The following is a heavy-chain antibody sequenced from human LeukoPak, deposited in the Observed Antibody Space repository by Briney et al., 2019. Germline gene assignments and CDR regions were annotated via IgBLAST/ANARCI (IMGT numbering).Heavy chain of an antibody. D-gene: IGHD3-22*01. CDR1: GYTFGSDD. Sequence: ASVKVSCKASGYTFGSDDINWVRQATGQGLEWMGWINPNNGNLGYAQKFQGRVTMTRDTSTSTVYMELSSLRSEDTAVYYCARVKSYYYDTSDKDAFDIWGQGTMVTVSS. V-gene: IGHV1-8*02. CDR3: ARVKSYYYDTSDKDAFDI. CDR2: INPNNGNL. J-gene: IGHJ3*02.